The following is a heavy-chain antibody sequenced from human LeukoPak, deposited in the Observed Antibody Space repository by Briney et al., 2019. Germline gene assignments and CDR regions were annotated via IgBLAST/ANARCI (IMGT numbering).Heavy chain of an antibody. V-gene: IGHV4-34*01. CDR1: GGSFSTDY. J-gene: IGHJ2*01. CDR3: ARDRVHAAAGPHYWYFDL. Sequence: PGGSLRLSCVVYGGSFSTDYWSWVRQPPGKGLEWIGEINHSGSTNYNPSLKSRVTISVDTSKNQFSLKLSSVTAADTAVYYCARDRVHAAAGPHYWYFDLWGRGTLVTVSS. CDR2: INHSGST. D-gene: IGHD6-13*01.